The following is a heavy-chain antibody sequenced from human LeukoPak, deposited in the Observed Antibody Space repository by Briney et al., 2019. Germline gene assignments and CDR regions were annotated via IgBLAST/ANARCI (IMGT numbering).Heavy chain of an antibody. CDR2: ISAYNGNT. V-gene: IGHV1-18*01. Sequence: ASVKVSCKASGYTFTSYGISWVRQAPGQGLEWMGWISAYNGNTNYAQKLQGRVTMTTDTSTSTAYMELRSLRSEDTAVYYCARGLRVGYYGSGSYYLSYWGQGTLVTVSS. CDR3: ARGLRVGYYGSGSYYLSY. D-gene: IGHD3-10*01. J-gene: IGHJ4*02. CDR1: GYTFTSYG.